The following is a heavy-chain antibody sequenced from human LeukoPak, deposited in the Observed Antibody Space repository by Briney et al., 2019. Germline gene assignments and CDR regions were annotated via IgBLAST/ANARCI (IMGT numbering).Heavy chain of an antibody. J-gene: IGHJ4*02. CDR3: ARDFSKRRLDY. Sequence: ASVTVSCKASGYTFTGHYMHWVRQAPGQGLEWMGWINPNSGGTNYAQKLQGRVTVARDTSISTAYMELSRLRSDDTAVYYCARDFSKRRLDYWGQGTLVTVSS. D-gene: IGHD1-1*01. CDR2: INPNSGGT. V-gene: IGHV1-2*02. CDR1: GYTFTGHY.